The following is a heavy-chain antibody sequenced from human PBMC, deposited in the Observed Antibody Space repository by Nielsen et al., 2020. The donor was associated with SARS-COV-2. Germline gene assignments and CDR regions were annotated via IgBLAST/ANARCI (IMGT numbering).Heavy chain of an antibody. Sequence: SETLSLTCAVYGGSFSGYYWSWIRQPPGKGLEWIGEINHSGSTNYNPSLKSRVTISVDTSKNPFSLKLSSVTAADTAVYYCARGWGIVGAIGYYYYYGMDVWGQGTTVTVSS. CDR3: ARGWGIVGAIGYYYYYGMDV. J-gene: IGHJ6*02. V-gene: IGHV4-34*01. D-gene: IGHD1-26*01. CDR2: INHSGST. CDR1: GGSFSGYY.